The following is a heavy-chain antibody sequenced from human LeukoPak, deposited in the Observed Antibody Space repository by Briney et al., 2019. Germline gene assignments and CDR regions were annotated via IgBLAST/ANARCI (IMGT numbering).Heavy chain of an antibody. CDR1: GYTFTGYY. J-gene: IGHJ4*02. CDR3: ARDLYSYGSYYFDY. CDR2: INPNSGGT. V-gene: IGHV1-2*02. D-gene: IGHD5-18*01. Sequence: ASVKVSCKASGYTFTGYYMRWVRQAPGQGLEWMGWINPNSGGTNYAQKFQGRVTMTRDTSISTAYMELSRLRSDDTAVYYCARDLYSYGSYYFDYWGQGTLVTVSS.